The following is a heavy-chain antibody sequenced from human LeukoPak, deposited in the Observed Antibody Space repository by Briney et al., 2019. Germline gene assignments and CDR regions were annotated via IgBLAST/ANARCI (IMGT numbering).Heavy chain of an antibody. V-gene: IGHV1-69*13. CDR3: ARDQERTDSSGYLLYNWFDP. D-gene: IGHD3-22*01. Sequence: ASVKVSCKASGGTFSSYAISWVRQAPGQGLEWMGGIIPILGTANYAQKFQGRVTITADESTSTAYMELSSLRSEDTAVYYCARDQERTDSSGYLLYNWFDPWGQGTLVTVSS. CDR2: IIPILGTA. J-gene: IGHJ5*02. CDR1: GGTFSSYA.